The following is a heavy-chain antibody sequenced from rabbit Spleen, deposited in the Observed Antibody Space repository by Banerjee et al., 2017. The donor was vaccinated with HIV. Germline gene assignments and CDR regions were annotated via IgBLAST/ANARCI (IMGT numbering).Heavy chain of an antibody. Sequence: QSLEESGGDLVKPGASLTLTCTASGVSFSTNYYMCWVRQAPGKGLEWIACIDTGSSGFTYFATWAKGRFTCSKTSSTTVTLQMTSLTAADTATYFCARGYISSAGTEVTRLDLWGQGTLVTVS. V-gene: IGHV1S40*01. J-gene: IGHJ3*01. CDR3: ARGYISSAGTEVTRLDL. CDR2: IDTGSSGFT. D-gene: IGHD1-1*01. CDR1: GVSFSTNYY.